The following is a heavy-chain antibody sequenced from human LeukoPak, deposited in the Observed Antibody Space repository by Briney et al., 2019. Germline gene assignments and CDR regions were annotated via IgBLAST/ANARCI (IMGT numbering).Heavy chain of an antibody. Sequence: PGGSLRLSCAASGFTFSSYSMNWVRQAPGKGLEWVSSISSSSSYIYHADSVKGRFTISRDNAKNSLYLQMNGLRAADTALYYCARGTGQLTPYNWFDSWGQGTLVTVSS. V-gene: IGHV3-21*01. CDR1: GFTFSSYS. CDR3: ARGTGQLTPYNWFDS. CDR2: ISSSSSYI. J-gene: IGHJ5*01. D-gene: IGHD3-10*01.